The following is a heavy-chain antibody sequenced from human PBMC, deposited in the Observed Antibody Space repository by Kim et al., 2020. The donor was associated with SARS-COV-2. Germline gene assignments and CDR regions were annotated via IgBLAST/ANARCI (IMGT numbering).Heavy chain of an antibody. V-gene: IGHV3-30-3*01. CDR1: GFTFSSYA. J-gene: IGHJ4*02. CDR3: ARDRDSWFDY. Sequence: GGSLRLSCAASGFTFSSYAMHWVRQAPGKGLEWVAVISYDGSNKYYADSVKGRFTISRDNSKNTLYLQMNSLRAEDTAVYYCARDRDSWFDYWGQGTLVT. CDR2: ISYDGSNK.